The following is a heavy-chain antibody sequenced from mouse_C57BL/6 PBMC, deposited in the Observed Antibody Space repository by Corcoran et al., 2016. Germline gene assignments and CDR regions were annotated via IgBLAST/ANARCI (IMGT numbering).Heavy chain of an antibody. CDR2: INPYNGGT. V-gene: IGHV1-19*01. CDR3: ARVPRYFDY. Sequence: EVQLQQSGPVLVKPGASVKMSCKASGYTFTDYYMNWVKQSHGKSLELIGVINPYNGGTSYNQKFKGKATLTVDKSSSTAYMELNSLTSEDSAVYYCARVPRYFDYWGQGTTLTVSS. J-gene: IGHJ2*01. D-gene: IGHD3-1*01. CDR1: GYTFTDYY.